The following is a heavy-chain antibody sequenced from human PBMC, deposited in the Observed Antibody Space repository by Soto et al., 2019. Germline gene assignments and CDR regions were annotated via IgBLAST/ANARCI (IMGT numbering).Heavy chain of an antibody. CDR1: GGTFDNYA. D-gene: IGHD3-22*01. Sequence: QVQLVQSGAEVKQPGSSVKVSCKASGGTFDNYAITWVRQAPGQGLEWMAGIIPMLDSANYAEKFQDRVTITADKSTSTVYREVSSLRSEDTAVYYCARTYHYDSLGKTYFYSGMDAWGQGPRSPSP. CDR3: ARTYHYDSLGKTYFYSGMDA. V-gene: IGHV1-69*14. J-gene: IGHJ6*02. CDR2: IIPMLDSA.